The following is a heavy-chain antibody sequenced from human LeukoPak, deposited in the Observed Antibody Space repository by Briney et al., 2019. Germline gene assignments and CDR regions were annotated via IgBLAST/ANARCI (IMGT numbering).Heavy chain of an antibody. CDR1: GFTFSSYA. CDR2: ISGSGGST. V-gene: IGHV3-23*01. Sequence: GGSLRLSCAASGFTFSSYAMSWVRQAPGKGLEWVSAISGSGGSTYYADSVKGRFTISRDNSKNTLYLQMNSLRAEDTAVYYCAKYITDVWSGCPHGDWGQGTMVTVSS. CDR3: AKYITDVWSGCPHGD. J-gene: IGHJ3*01. D-gene: IGHD3-3*01.